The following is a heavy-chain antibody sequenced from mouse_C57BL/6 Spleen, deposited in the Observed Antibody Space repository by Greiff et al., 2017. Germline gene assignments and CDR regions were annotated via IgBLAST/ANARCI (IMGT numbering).Heavy chain of an antibody. CDR3: ARGRGNYGYFDV. Sequence: VQLQQSGAELARPGASVKMSCKASGYTFTSYTMHWVKQRPGQGLEWIGYINPSSGYTKYNQKFKDKATLTADKSSSTAYMQLNSLTSEDSAVXYCARGRGNYGYFDVWGTGTTVTVSA. CDR2: INPSSGYT. J-gene: IGHJ1*03. D-gene: IGHD2-1*01. V-gene: IGHV1-4*01. CDR1: GYTFTSYT.